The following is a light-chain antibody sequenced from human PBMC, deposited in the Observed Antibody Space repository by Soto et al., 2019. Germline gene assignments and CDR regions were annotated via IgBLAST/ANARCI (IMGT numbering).Light chain of an antibody. Sequence: EIVLTQSPATLSLSPGARATLSCRASQSVSSYLAWYQQKPGQAPRLLIYDPSNRATGVPAMFSGSGSGTDFTLTISSLEPEDFAVYYWQQRSNWPLTFGGGTKVEIK. J-gene: IGKJ4*01. CDR1: QSVSSY. V-gene: IGKV3-11*01. CDR3: QQRSNWPLT. CDR2: DPS.